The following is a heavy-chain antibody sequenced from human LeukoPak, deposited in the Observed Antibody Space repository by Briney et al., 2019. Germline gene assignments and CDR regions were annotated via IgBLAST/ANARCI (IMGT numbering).Heavy chain of an antibody. CDR1: GFTFSSYW. D-gene: IGHD3-16*01. CDR2: INHNGNVN. Sequence: GGSLRLSCAASGFTFSSYWMNWARQAPGKGLEWVASINHNGNVNYYVDSVEGQFTISRDNAKNSLYLQMSNLRAEDTAVYFCARGGGLDVWGQGATVTVSS. J-gene: IGHJ6*02. V-gene: IGHV3-7*03. CDR3: ARGGGLDV.